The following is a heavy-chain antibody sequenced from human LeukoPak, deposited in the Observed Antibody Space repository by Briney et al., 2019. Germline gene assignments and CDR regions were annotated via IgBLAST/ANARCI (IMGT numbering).Heavy chain of an antibody. CDR1: GGSFSGYY. J-gene: IGHJ3*02. CDR2: INHSGST. CDR3: ARGPPRFGARNAFDI. Sequence: PSETLSLTCAVYGGSFSGYYWSWIRQPPGKGLEWIGEINHSGSTNYNPSLKSRVTISVDTSKNQFSLKLSSVTAADTAVYYCARGPPRFGARNAFDIWGQGTMVTVSS. V-gene: IGHV4-34*01. D-gene: IGHD3-10*01.